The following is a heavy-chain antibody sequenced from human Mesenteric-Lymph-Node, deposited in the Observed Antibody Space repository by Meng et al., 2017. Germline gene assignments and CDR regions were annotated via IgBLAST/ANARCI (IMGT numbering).Heavy chain of an antibody. CDR2: INPNSGGT. D-gene: IGHD4/OR15-4a*01. CDR3: ANQAYNDYYFDY. Sequence: ASVKVSCKASGYTFTGYYMHWVRQAPGQGLEWMGRINPNSGGTNYAQKFQGRVTMTRDTSIGTAYMELSRLRSDDTAVYYCANQAYNDYYFDYWGQGTLVTVSS. J-gene: IGHJ4*02. V-gene: IGHV1-2*06. CDR1: GYTFTGYY.